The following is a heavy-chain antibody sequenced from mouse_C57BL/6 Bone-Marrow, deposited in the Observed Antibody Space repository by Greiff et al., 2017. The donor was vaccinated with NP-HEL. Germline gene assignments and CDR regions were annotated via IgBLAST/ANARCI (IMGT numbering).Heavy chain of an antibody. CDR3: ASGDYDGGFAY. CDR1: GYTFTNYW. V-gene: IGHV1-63*01. CDR2: IYPGGGYT. D-gene: IGHD2-4*01. Sequence: QVQLQQSGAELVRPGTSVKMSCKASGYTFTNYWIGWAKQRPGHGLEWIGDIYPGGGYTNYNEKFKGKATLTADKSSSTAYMQFSSLTSEDSAIYYCASGDYDGGFAYWGQGTLVTVSA. J-gene: IGHJ3*01.